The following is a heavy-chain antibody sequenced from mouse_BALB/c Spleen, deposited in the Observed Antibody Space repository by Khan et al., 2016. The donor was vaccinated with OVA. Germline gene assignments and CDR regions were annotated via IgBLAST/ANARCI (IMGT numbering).Heavy chain of an antibody. D-gene: IGHD2-12*01. V-gene: IGHV1-4*01. CDR3: VKDGTNNGNDGWFTY. CDR2: INPSNGYT. J-gene: IGHJ3*01. CDR1: GYTFTSYT. Sequence: VELVESGAELARPGASVKMSCKASGYTFTSYTIHWIKLRPGQGLEWIGYINPSNGYTNYNQKFKDKATLTADKSSTTAYIQLCSLTSDDSAVYHVVKDGTNNGNDGWFTYWGQGTLVTVSA.